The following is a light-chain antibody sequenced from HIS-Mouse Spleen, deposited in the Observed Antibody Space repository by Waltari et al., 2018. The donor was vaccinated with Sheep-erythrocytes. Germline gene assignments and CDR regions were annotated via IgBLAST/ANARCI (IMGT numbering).Light chain of an antibody. J-gene: IGLJ1*01. CDR2: DVS. CDR1: SSDAGGYHH. Sequence: QSALTQPRSVSGSPGQSVTIPCTGTSSDAGGYHHVSWYQQHPGKAPKLMIYDVSNRPSGVPDRFSGSKSGNTASLTISGLQAEDEADYYCCSYAGSYNHVFATGTKVTVL. CDR3: CSYAGSYNHV. V-gene: IGLV2-11*01.